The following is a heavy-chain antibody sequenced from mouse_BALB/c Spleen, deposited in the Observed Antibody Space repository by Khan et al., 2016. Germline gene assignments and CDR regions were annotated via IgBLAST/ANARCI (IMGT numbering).Heavy chain of an antibody. J-gene: IGHJ2*01. CDR2: ILTGTGSS. CDR1: GYTFNNYW. Sequence: QVQLKQSGAELMKPGASVKISCKAIGYTFNNYWIEWIKQRPGHGLEWIGVILTGTGSSKYNEKFKGKATFTAESSSNTAYMQLTSLTSEASAVYYCARARPGGYYFDYWGQGTTLTVSS. D-gene: IGHD3-3*01. V-gene: IGHV1-9*01. CDR3: ARARPGGYYFDY.